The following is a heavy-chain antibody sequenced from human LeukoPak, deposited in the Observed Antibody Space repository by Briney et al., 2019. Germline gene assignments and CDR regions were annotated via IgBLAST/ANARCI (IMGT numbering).Heavy chain of an antibody. CDR2: ISYDGSNK. V-gene: IGHV3-30-3*01. J-gene: IGHJ4*02. CDR1: GFTFSSYA. D-gene: IGHD6-13*01. Sequence: GGSLRLSCAASGFTFSSYAMHWVRQAPGKGLEWVAVISYDGSNKYYADSVKGRFTISRDNSKNTLYLQMNSLRAEDTAVYYCVKDPTGIAAAGDYWGQGTLVTVSS. CDR3: VKDPTGIAAAGDY.